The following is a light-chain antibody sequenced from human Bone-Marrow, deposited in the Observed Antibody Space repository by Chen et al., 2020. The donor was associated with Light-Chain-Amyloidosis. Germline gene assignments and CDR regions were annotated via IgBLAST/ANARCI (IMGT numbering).Light chain of an antibody. CDR2: EVT. CDR3: SSYTITNTLV. CDR1: SSDVGGDNH. J-gene: IGLJ1*01. Sequence: QSALTQSASVSGSPGPSITISCTGTSSDVGGDNHVSCYQQHPDKAPKLMIYEVTNRPSWVPDRFSGSKSDNTASLTISGLQTEDEADYFCSSYTITNTLVFGSGTRVTVL. V-gene: IGLV2-14*01.